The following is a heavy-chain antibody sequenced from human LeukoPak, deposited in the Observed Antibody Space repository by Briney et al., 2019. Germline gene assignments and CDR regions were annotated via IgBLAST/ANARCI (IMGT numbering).Heavy chain of an antibody. CDR1: GGSFSGYY. J-gene: IGHJ4*02. CDR3: ARFSWYIDY. V-gene: IGHV4-34*01. Sequence: SETLSLTCAVYGGSFSGYYWSWIRQPPGKGLEWIGEINHSGSTNYIPSLKSRVTISVDTSKNQFSLKLSSVTAADTAVYYCARFSWYIDYWGQGTLVTVSS. CDR2: INHSGST.